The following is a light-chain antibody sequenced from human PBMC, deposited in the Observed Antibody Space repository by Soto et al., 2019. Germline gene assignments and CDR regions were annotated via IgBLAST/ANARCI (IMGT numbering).Light chain of an antibody. J-gene: IGLJ3*02. CDR1: SSDVGNYDL. Sequence: QSALTQPASVSGSPGQSITISCTGTSSDVGNYDLVSWYQHHPGEAPKLMIYEATGRPSGISDRFSGSKSGNTASLTISGLQAEDEAHYYCCSYAGSNSWVFGGGTKLTVL. V-gene: IGLV2-23*01. CDR2: EAT. CDR3: CSYAGSNSWV.